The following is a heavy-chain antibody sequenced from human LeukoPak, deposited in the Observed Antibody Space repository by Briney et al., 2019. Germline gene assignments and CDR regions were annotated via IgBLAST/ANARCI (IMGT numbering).Heavy chain of an antibody. D-gene: IGHD3-9*01. V-gene: IGHV3-72*01. CDR1: GFTFSDHY. J-gene: IGHJ6*03. CDR2: TRNKANSYTT. Sequence: GGSLRLSCAASGFTFSDHYMDWVRQAPGRGLEWVGRTRNKANSYTTEYAASVKGRFTISRDNSKNSLYLQMNSLRAEDTAVYYCARLSSIFCYYMDVWGKGTTVTISS. CDR3: ARLSSIFCYYMDV.